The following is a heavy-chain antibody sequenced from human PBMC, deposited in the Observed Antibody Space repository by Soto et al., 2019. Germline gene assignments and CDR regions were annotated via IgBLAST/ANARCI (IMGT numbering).Heavy chain of an antibody. Sequence: LRLSWAASGFTFSSYAMSWVRQAPVKGLEWVSAISGSGGSTYYADSVKGRFTISRDNSKNTLYLQMNSLRAEDTAVYYCAKSELDYGDYAYFDYWGQGTLVTVSS. CDR1: GFTFSSYA. CDR2: ISGSGGST. D-gene: IGHD4-17*01. J-gene: IGHJ4*02. CDR3: AKSELDYGDYAYFDY. V-gene: IGHV3-23*01.